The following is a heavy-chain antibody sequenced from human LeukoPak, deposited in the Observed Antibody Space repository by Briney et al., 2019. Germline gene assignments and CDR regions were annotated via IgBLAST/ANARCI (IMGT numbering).Heavy chain of an antibody. V-gene: IGHV3-7*01. Sequence: GGSLRLSCAPSGFTFSNNWLTWVRQAPGQGLEWVANIKQDGSEKHYVDSVKGRFTISRDNAKNSLYLQMNSLRAEDTAVYYCARDRQIAYWGQGTLVTVSS. CDR2: IKQDGSEK. CDR3: ARDRQIAY. J-gene: IGHJ4*02. CDR1: GFTFSNNW.